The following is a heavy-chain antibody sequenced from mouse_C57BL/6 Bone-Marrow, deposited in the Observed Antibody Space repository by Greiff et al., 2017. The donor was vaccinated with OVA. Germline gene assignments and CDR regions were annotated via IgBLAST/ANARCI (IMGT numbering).Heavy chain of an antibody. Sequence: VQLQQSGPELVKPGASVKISCKASGYSFTGYYMNWVKQSPEKSLEWIGEINPSTGGTTYNQKFKAKATLTVDKSSSTAYMQLKSLTSEDSAVYYCARLDDYDGDYYAMDYWGQGTSVTVSS. CDR3: ARLDDYDGDYYAMDY. V-gene: IGHV1-42*01. J-gene: IGHJ4*01. D-gene: IGHD2-4*01. CDR1: GYSFTGYY. CDR2: INPSTGGT.